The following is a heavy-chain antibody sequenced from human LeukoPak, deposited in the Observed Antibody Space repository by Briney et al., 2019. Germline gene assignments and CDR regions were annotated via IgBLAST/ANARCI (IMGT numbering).Heavy chain of an antibody. D-gene: IGHD6-13*01. CDR2: ISGSGDST. V-gene: IGHV3-23*01. CDR3: ARRYSSSWNY. Sequence: GGTLRLSCAASGFTFSSYAMSWVRQAPGKGLEWVSAISGSGDSTYCADSVKGRFTISRDNSKNTLYLQMNSLRAEDTAFYYCARRYSSSWNYWGQGTLVTVSS. J-gene: IGHJ4*02. CDR1: GFTFSSYA.